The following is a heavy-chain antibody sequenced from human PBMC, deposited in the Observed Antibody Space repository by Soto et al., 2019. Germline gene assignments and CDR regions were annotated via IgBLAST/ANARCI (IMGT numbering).Heavy chain of an antibody. CDR2: IYYSGST. CDR3: ARVSPQGPGSGSYYLSYYYYYYMDV. J-gene: IGHJ6*03. Sequence: SETLSLTCTVSGGSISSSSYYWGWIRQPPGKGLEWIGSIYYSGSTYYNPSLKSRVTISVDTSKNQFSLKLSSVTAADTAVYYCARVSPQGPGSGSYYLSYYYYYYMDVWGKGTTVTVSS. V-gene: IGHV4-39*01. CDR1: GGSISSSSYY. D-gene: IGHD3-10*01.